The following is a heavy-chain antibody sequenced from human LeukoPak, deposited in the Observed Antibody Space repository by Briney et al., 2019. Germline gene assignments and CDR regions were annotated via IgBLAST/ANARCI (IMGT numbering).Heavy chain of an antibody. V-gene: IGHV3-23*01. CDR3: ARESRHCGADCFSLLDC. D-gene: IGHD2-21*02. Sequence: PGGSLRLSCATSGFTSSSYSMSWDRQAPGKGLEWVSLISSGDGRTFYADSVKGRFTISRDISKNTLYLQMNSLRAEDTALYYCARESRHCGADCFSLLDCWGQGTLVTVSS. CDR2: ISSGDGRT. J-gene: IGHJ4*02. CDR1: GFTSSSYS.